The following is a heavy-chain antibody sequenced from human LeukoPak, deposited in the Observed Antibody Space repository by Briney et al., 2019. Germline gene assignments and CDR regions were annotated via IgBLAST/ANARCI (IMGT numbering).Heavy chain of an antibody. D-gene: IGHD1-26*01. Sequence: SAKVSCKASGGTFSSYATSWVRQAPGQGLEWMGGIIPIFGTANYAQKFQGRVTITTDESTSTAYMELSSLRSEDTAVYYCGSGASYYYMDVWGKGTTVTVSS. CDR2: IIPIFGTA. V-gene: IGHV1-69*05. J-gene: IGHJ6*03. CDR1: GGTFSSYA. CDR3: GSGASYYYMDV.